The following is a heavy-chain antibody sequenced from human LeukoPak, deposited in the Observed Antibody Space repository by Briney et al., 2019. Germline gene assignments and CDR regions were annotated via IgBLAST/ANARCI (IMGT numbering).Heavy chain of an antibody. D-gene: IGHD4-23*01. CDR2: IYYSGST. CDR1: GGSISSSSYY. CDR3: ARGVTTVVTRTPFDY. Sequence: SETLSLTCTVSGGSISSSSYYWGWIRQPPGKGLEWIGSIYYSGSTYYNPSLKSRVTISVDTSKNQFSLKLSSVTAADTAVYYCARGVTTVVTRTPFDYWGQGTLVTVSS. J-gene: IGHJ4*02. V-gene: IGHV4-39*07.